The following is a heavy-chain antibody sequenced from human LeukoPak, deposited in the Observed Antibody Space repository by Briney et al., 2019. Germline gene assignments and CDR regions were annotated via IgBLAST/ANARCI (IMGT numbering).Heavy chain of an antibody. V-gene: IGHV1-2*02. D-gene: IGHD1-1*01. CDR2: INPNNGGT. CDR3: ARSTKLAIDN. Sequence: ASVNVSCKASGYTFTAYYIHWVRQAPGQGLEWMGWINPNNGGTNYAQKFQGRVTITRDTSISTVYMKLTRLTSDDTAVYFCARSTKLAIDNWGQGTLVTVSS. J-gene: IGHJ4*02. CDR1: GYTFTAYY.